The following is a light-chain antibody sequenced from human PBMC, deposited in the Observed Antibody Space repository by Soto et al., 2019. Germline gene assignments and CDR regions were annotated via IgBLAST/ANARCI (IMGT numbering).Light chain of an antibody. CDR3: QQSYSTLTWT. CDR1: QSISSY. CDR2: AAS. Sequence: DIQMTQSPSSLSASVGDRVTITCRASQSISSYLNWYQQKPGKAPKLLLYAASSLQSGVPSRFSGSGYGTAFTLTISSLQPEDFATYYCQQSYSTLTWTFGQGTKVEIK. V-gene: IGKV1-39*01. J-gene: IGKJ1*01.